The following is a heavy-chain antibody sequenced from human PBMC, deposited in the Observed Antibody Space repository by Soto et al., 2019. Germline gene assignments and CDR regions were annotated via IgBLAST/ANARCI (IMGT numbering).Heavy chain of an antibody. D-gene: IGHD2-2*01. CDR3: ATYDGYCSSTSCYRNFDY. V-gene: IGHV1-24*01. CDR2: FDPEDGET. J-gene: IGHJ4*02. Sequence: ASVKVSCKVSGYTLTELSMHWVRQAPGKGLEWMGGFDPEDGETIYAQKFQGRVTMTEDTSTDTAYMELSSLRSEDTAVYYCATYDGYCSSTSCYRNFDYWGQGTLVTVSS. CDR1: GYTLTELS.